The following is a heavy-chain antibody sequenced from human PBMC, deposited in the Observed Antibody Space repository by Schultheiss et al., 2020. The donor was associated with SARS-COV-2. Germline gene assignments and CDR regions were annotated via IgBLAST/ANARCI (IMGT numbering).Heavy chain of an antibody. CDR1: GGSISSYY. Sequence: SQTLSLTCTVSGGSISSYYWSWIRQPPGKGLEWIGYIYYSGSTNYNPSLKSRVIMSLDTSKNQFSLKLSSVTAADTAVYYCAVTLRADRSGSAEYFQHWGQGTLVTVSS. CDR3: AVTLRADRSGSAEYFQH. D-gene: IGHD2-15*01. V-gene: IGHV4-59*12. J-gene: IGHJ1*01. CDR2: IYYSGST.